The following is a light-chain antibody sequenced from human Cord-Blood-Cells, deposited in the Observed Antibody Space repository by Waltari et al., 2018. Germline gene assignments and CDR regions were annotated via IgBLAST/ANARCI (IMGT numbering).Light chain of an antibody. CDR1: SSDVGGCNY. J-gene: IGLJ1*01. CDR3: CSYASSYTFV. Sequence: QSALTQPRPESGSPGQPVTISCTGTSSDVGGCNYVSWYQQHPGKAPKLMIYDVSKRPSGVPDRFAGSKSGNTASLTISGLQAEDEADYYCCSYASSYTFVCGTGTKVTVL. CDR2: DVS. V-gene: IGLV2-11*01.